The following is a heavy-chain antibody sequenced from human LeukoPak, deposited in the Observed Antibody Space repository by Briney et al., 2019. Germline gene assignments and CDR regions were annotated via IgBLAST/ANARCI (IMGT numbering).Heavy chain of an antibody. CDR1: GFTFSSYS. CDR3: ARTGGGDCYDY. J-gene: IGHJ4*02. Sequence: GGSLRLSCAASGFTFSSYSMNWVRQAPGKGLEWVSSISSSSSYIYYADSVKGRFTISRDNSKNTLYLQMNSLRAEDTAVYYCARTGGGDCYDYWGQGTLVTVSS. CDR2: ISSSSSYI. D-gene: IGHD2-21*01. V-gene: IGHV3-21*01.